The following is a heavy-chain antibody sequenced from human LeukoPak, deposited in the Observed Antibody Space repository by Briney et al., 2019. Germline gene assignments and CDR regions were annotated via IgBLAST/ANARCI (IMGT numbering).Heavy chain of an antibody. D-gene: IGHD3-22*01. J-gene: IGHJ4*02. V-gene: IGHV3-9*01. CDR2: ISWNSGSI. CDR3: AKDRRSSGYQYLDY. Sequence: GGSLRLSCAASGFTFDDHAMHWVRQAPGKGLEWVSGISWNSGSIGYADSVKGRFTISRDNAKNSLYLQMNSLRAEDTALYYCAKDRRSSGYQYLDYWGQGTLVTVSS. CDR1: GFTFDDHA.